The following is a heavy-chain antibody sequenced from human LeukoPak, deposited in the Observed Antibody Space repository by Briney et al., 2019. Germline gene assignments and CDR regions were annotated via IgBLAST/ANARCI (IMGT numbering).Heavy chain of an antibody. CDR1: GFTFSSYS. CDR3: ARYCSSTNCYKGGFDP. V-gene: IGHV4-59*06. Sequence: PGGSLRLSCAASGFTFSSYSMNWVRQAPGKGLEWIGYIYYSGSTHSNPSLKSRVTISVDTSKNQFSLNLSSVTAADTAVYYCARYCSSTNCYKGGFDPWGQGTLVTVSS. CDR2: IYYSGST. D-gene: IGHD2-2*02. J-gene: IGHJ5*02.